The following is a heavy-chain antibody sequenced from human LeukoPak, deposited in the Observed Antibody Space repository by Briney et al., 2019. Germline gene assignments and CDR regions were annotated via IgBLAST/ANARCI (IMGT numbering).Heavy chain of an antibody. CDR3: ARGDSGYDYGFDN. V-gene: IGHV1-69*05. CDR1: GGTFSSHG. CDR2: IIPIFGTT. Sequence: SVKVSCKASGGTFSSHGISRVRQAPGQGLEWVGGIIPIFGTTNYAQKFQGRVTITTDESTRTGYMELRSLRSDDTAVYYCARGDSGYDYGFDNWGQGTLVTVSS. J-gene: IGHJ4*02. D-gene: IGHD5-12*01.